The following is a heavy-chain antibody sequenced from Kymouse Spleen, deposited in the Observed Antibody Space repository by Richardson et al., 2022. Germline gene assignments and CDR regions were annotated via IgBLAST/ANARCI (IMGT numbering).Heavy chain of an antibody. J-gene: IGHJ2*01. CDR1: GGSISSSSYY. D-gene: IGHD1-7*01. Sequence: QLQLQESGPGLVKPSETLSLTCTVSGGSISSSSYYWGWIRQPPGKGLEWIGSIYYSGSTYYNPSLKSRVTISVDTSKNQFSLKLSSVTAADTAVYYCARLITGTTGYFDLWGRGTLVTVSS. CDR3: ARLITGTTGYFDL. CDR2: IYYSGST. V-gene: IGHV4-39*01.